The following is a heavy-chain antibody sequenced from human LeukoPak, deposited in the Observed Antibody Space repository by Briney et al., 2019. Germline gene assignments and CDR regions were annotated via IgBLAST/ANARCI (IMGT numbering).Heavy chain of an antibody. CDR1: GFNFSDFY. Sequence: GSLRLSCAASGFNFSDFYMGWIRQAPGKGLEWISSISNSGGAIYYSDSVKGRFTMSRDNAKNSLFLQVDSLRAEDTALYYCARVRSGYYFDYWGQGTLVTVSS. V-gene: IGHV3-11*01. J-gene: IGHJ4*02. CDR3: ARVRSGYYFDY. CDR2: ISNSGGAI. D-gene: IGHD3-22*01.